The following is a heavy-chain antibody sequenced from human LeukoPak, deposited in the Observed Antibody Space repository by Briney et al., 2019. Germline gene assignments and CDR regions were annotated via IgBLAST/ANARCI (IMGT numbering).Heavy chain of an antibody. CDR3: ARVTWPYDAFDI. Sequence: GGSLRLSCAASGFTFSDYYMSWIRQAPGKGLEWISYISGTDNSIYYADSVKGRFTISRDNAKNSLYLQVNSLRAEDTAMYYCARVTWPYDAFDIWGQGTMVSVSS. CDR1: GFTFSDYY. V-gene: IGHV3-11*01. CDR2: ISGTDNSI. D-gene: IGHD5-12*01. J-gene: IGHJ3*02.